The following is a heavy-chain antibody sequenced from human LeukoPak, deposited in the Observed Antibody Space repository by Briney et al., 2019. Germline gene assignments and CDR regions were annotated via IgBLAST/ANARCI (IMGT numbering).Heavy chain of an antibody. Sequence: GGSLRLSCAASGFTFSSYEMNWVRQAPGKGLEWVSYISSSGSTMYYADSVKGRFTISRDNAKNSLYLQMNSLRAEDTAVYYCARDRDGYNSALGYWGQGTLVTVSS. J-gene: IGHJ4*02. V-gene: IGHV3-48*03. CDR2: ISSSGSTM. CDR1: GFTFSSYE. D-gene: IGHD5-24*01. CDR3: ARDRDGYNSALGY.